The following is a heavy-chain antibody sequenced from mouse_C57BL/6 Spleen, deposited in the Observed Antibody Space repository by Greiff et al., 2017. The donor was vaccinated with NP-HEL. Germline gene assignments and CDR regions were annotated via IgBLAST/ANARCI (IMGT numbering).Heavy chain of an antibody. CDR2: IGPGSGST. V-gene: IGHV1-77*01. Sequence: VKLVESGAELVKPGASVKISCKASGYTFTDYYINWVKQRPGQGLEWIGKIGPGSGSTYYNEKFKGKATLTADKSSSTAYMQLSSLTSEDSAVYFCARSGYYYGSSSYYAMDYWGQGTSVTVSS. CDR3: ARSGYYYGSSSYYAMDY. J-gene: IGHJ4*01. CDR1: GYTFTDYY. D-gene: IGHD1-1*01.